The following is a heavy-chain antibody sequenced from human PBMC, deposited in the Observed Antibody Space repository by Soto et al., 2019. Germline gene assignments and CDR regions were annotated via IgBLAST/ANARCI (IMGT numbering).Heavy chain of an antibody. D-gene: IGHD6-19*01. Sequence: SETLSLTCTVSGGSIISYYWSWIRQPPWKGLEWIGYIYYSGSTNYNPSLKSRVTISVDTSKNQFSLKLSSVTAADTAVYYCARGWGGYFQHWGQGTLVTVSS. J-gene: IGHJ1*01. CDR2: IYYSGST. CDR1: GGSIISYY. CDR3: ARGWGGYFQH. V-gene: IGHV4-59*08.